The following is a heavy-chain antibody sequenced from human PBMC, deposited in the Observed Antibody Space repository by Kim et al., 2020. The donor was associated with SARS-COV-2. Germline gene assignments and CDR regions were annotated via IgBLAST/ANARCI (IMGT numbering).Heavy chain of an antibody. CDR1: GFRFSDYS. CDR3: ARGLQYSFDF. J-gene: IGHJ4*02. V-gene: IGHV3-48*02. CDR2: IRSGGGAI. Sequence: GGSLRLSCVASGFRFSDYSMNWVRQAPGKGPEWVSYIRSGGGAIFYADSVKGRFTISRDDAKNSMYLQMNSLRDEDTAVYHSARGLQYSFDFWGQGILVTVSS. D-gene: IGHD4-4*01.